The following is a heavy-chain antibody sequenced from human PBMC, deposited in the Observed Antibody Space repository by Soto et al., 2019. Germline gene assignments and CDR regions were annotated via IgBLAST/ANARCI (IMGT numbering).Heavy chain of an antibody. CDR2: ISGSGGST. CDR3: AKESSRSSSPC. CDR1: GFTFSSYA. V-gene: IGHV3-23*01. J-gene: IGHJ4*02. D-gene: IGHD6-6*01. Sequence: EVQVLESGGGLVQPGGSLRLSCAASGFTFSSYAMNWVRQAPGKGLEWVSGISGSGGSTYYADSVKGRFTISRDNSRNTLFLQMDSLRVGDTAIYYCAKESSRSSSPCWGQGTLVTVSS.